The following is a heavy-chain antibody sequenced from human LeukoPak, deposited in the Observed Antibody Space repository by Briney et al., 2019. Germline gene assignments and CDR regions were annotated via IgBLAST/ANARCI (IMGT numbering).Heavy chain of an antibody. CDR2: MNPNSGNT. Sequence: GASVNVSCKASGDTFSSYGISWVRQATGQGLEWMGWMNPNSGNTGYAQKFQGRVTITRNTSISTAYMELSSLRSEDTAVYYGARGESSSSWYYYYYYMDVWGKGTTVTVSS. V-gene: IGHV1-8*03. J-gene: IGHJ6*03. D-gene: IGHD6-13*01. CDR1: GDTFSSYG. CDR3: ARGESSSSWYYYYYYMDV.